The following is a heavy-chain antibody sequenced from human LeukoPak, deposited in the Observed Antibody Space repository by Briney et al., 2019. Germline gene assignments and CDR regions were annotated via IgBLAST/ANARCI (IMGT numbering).Heavy chain of an antibody. D-gene: IGHD2-2*01. CDR3: AGTWKYQSLDNYYGLGV. CDR2: TYYRSKWYN. J-gene: IGHJ6*02. V-gene: IGHV6-1*01. CDR1: GDSVSSNSAA. Sequence: SQTLSLTCAISGDSVSSNSAAWNWIRQSPSRGLEWLGRTYYRSKWYNDYAVSVKSRITINPGTSKNQFSLILNSVTAADTAVYFCAGTWKYQSLDNYYGLGVWGQGTTVTVSS.